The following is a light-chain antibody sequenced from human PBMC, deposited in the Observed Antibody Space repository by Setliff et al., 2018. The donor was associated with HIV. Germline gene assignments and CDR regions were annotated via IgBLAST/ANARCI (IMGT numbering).Light chain of an antibody. V-gene: IGLV1-40*01. CDR2: GNS. CDR1: SSNIGGGYD. CDR3: QSYDSRRRGI. J-gene: IGLJ2*01. Sequence: QSVLTQPPSVSGAPGQSVTISCTGNSSNIGGGYDVHWYQQFPRTAPKLIIFGNSNRPSGVPDRFSGSKSGTSAYLAITGLQAEDEADYYCQSYDSRRRGIFGGGTKVTV.